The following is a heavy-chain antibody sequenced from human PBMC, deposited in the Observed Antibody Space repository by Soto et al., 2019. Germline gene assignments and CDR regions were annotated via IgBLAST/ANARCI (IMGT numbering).Heavy chain of an antibody. CDR3: ARGGLGYCSGGSCYSAELSRYYYGMDV. CDR2: IYYSGST. Sequence: SETLSLTCTFSGGSISSSSYYWGWIRQPPGKGLEWIGSIYYSGSTYYNPSLKSRVTISVDTSKNQFSLKLSSVTAADTAVYYCARGGLGYCSGGSCYSAELSRYYYGMDVWGQGTTVTVSS. J-gene: IGHJ6*02. V-gene: IGHV4-39*07. CDR1: GGSISSSSYY. D-gene: IGHD2-15*01.